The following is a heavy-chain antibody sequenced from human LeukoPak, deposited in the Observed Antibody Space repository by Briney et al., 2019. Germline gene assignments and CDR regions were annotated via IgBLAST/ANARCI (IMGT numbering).Heavy chain of an antibody. V-gene: IGHV3-21*01. CDR3: ARSLYSIVPAVDDYFDS. Sequence: PGGSLRLSCAASGFTFSNYNMNWVRQAPGKGLEWVSSISSSSIYISYADSVKGRFTISRDNTKNALYLQMNSLRAEDTAVFYCARSLYSIVPAVDDYFDSWGQETLVTVSS. D-gene: IGHD2/OR15-2a*01. CDR2: ISSSSIYI. CDR1: GFTFSNYN. J-gene: IGHJ4*02.